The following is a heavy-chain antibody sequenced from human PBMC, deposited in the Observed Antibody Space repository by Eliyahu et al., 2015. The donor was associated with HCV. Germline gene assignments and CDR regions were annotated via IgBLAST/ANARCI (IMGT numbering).Heavy chain of an antibody. CDR2: ISSSSSYT. Sequence: QVQLVESGGGLVKPGGSLRLSCAASGFTFSDXXMSWIRQAPGKGLEWVSYISSSSSYTNYADSXKGRFTISRDNAKNSLYLQMNSLRAEDTAVYYCARSHGSGGRYYYYGMDVWGQGTTVTVSS. CDR1: GFTFSDXX. V-gene: IGHV3-11*06. D-gene: IGHD2-15*01. J-gene: IGHJ6*02. CDR3: ARSHGSGGRYYYYGMDV.